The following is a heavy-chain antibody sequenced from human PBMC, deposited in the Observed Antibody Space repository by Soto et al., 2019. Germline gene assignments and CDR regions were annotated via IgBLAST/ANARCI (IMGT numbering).Heavy chain of an antibody. J-gene: IGHJ4*02. D-gene: IGHD2-15*01. V-gene: IGHV4-39*01. CDR3: ARRPSRSWGIFDY. CDR1: GGSISSSSYY. CDR2: IYYSGST. Sequence: QLQLQESGPGLVKPSETLSLTCTVSGGSISSSSYYWGWIRQPPGKGLEWIGSIYYSGSTYYNPSLKSRVTISVDTSKNQFSLTLSSVTAADTAVYYCARRPSRSWGIFDYWGQGTLVTVSS.